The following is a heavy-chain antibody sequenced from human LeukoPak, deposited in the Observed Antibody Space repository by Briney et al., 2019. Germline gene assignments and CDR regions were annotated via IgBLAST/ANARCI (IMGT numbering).Heavy chain of an antibody. CDR3: ARVGCSAGRCTRGAFDY. D-gene: IGHD2-15*01. Sequence: GQSLKISCRGSGYRFTAYWIGWVRKMPGKGLEWMGIIYPGDSDTTYSPSFQGQVTISADKSISTAYLQWSSLKASDTAMYYCARVGCSAGRCTRGAFDYWGQGTLVTVSS. J-gene: IGHJ4*02. CDR2: IYPGDSDT. CDR1: GYRFTAYW. V-gene: IGHV5-51*01.